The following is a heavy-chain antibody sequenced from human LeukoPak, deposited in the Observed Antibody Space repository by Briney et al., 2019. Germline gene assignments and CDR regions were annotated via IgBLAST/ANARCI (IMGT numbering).Heavy chain of an antibody. D-gene: IGHD3-16*01. CDR1: GFTFSNAW. CDR3: TTNNVRTYYDYVWGSPSPLFDY. V-gene: IGHV3-15*01. Sequence: GSLRLSCAASGFTFSNAWMSWVRQAPGKGLEWVGRIKSKTDGGTTDYAAPVKGRFTISRDDSKNTLYLQMNSLKTEDTAVYYCTTNNVRTYYDYVWGSPSPLFDYWGQGTLVTVSS. CDR2: IKSKTDGGTT. J-gene: IGHJ4*02.